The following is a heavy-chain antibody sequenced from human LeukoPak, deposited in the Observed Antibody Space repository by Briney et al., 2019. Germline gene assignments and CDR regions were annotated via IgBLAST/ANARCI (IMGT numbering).Heavy chain of an antibody. V-gene: IGHV7-4-1*02. CDR1: GYTFTSYA. Sequence: RWASVKDSCKASGYTFTSYAKNWLRPAPGQGLEWMGWINTNTGNPTYAQGLTGRFVFSLDTSVSTAYLQISSLKAEYTAVYYWAIDSGQQLGEYYYYYYMDVWGKGTTVTVSS. CDR2: INTNTGNP. D-gene: IGHD6-13*01. J-gene: IGHJ6*03. CDR3: AIDSGQQLGEYYYYYYMDV.